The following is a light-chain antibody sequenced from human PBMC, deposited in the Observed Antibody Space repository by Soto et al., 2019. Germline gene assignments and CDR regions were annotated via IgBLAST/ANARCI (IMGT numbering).Light chain of an antibody. CDR2: GNN. J-gene: IGLJ1*01. CDR3: NSYTSSSTYV. CDR1: NSNIGINT. V-gene: IGLV1-44*01. Sequence: QSVLTQPPSASGTPGQRVIISCSGSNSNIGINTVNWCQQLPGTAPKLLNYGNNQRPSGVPDRFSGSKSGNTASLTISGLKAEDEADYYCNSYTSSSTYVFGNGTKVTV.